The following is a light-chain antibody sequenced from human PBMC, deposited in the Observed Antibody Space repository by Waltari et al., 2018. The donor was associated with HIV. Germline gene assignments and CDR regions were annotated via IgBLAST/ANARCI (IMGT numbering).Light chain of an antibody. J-gene: IGLJ1*01. CDR3: GAWDDSLNGYV. CDR1: SSNLRNNI. CDR2: SND. Sequence: QSVLTQPPSASGPPGQRVTISCSGSSSNLRNNIVNWYQQLPGSTPRFLIYSNDQRPSGVPDRFSGSKSGTSASLAISWLQSEDEADYYCGAWDDSLNGYVFGTGTKVAVL. V-gene: IGLV1-44*01.